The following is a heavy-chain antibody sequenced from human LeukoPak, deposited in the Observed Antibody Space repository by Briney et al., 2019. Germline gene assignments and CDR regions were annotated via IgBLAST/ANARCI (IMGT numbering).Heavy chain of an antibody. Sequence: ASVKVSCKASGYIFTKYVVHWVRQAPGQRPEWMGWIKAGNGDTKYSQNFQGRLTITRDTSASTVYMELSSLTSEDTDLYYCARDDCGDTCYPGGYWGQGTLVTVSS. V-gene: IGHV1-3*01. D-gene: IGHD2-21*01. CDR2: IKAGNGDT. J-gene: IGHJ4*02. CDR1: GYIFTKYV. CDR3: ARDDCGDTCYPGGY.